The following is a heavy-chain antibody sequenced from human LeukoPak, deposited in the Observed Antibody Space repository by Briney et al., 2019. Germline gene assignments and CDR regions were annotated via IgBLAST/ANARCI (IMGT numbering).Heavy chain of an antibody. CDR1: GGSFSGYY. V-gene: IGHV4-34*01. D-gene: IGHD6-19*01. Sequence: SETLSLTCAVYGGSFSGYYWSWIRQPPGKGLEWIGEMNHSGSTNYNPSLKSRVTISVDTSKNQFSLKLRSVTAADTAVYYCAKIAVADGMDVWGQGPTVTVSS. J-gene: IGHJ6*02. CDR3: AKIAVADGMDV. CDR2: MNHSGST.